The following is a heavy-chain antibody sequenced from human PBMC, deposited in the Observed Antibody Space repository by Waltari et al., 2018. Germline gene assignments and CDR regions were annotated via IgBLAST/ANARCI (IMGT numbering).Heavy chain of an antibody. CDR2: IIPILGTS. Sequence: QVQLVQSGAEVKKPGSSVKVSCKASGGTFSSYAISWVRQAPGQGLEWMGGIIPILGTSNYEQKFQGRGTITTDESTSTAYMELSSLRSEDTAVYYCARLRTNGDYYYYGMDVWGQGTTVTVSS. V-gene: IGHV1-69*05. D-gene: IGHD4-17*01. J-gene: IGHJ6*02. CDR1: GGTFSSYA. CDR3: ARLRTNGDYYYYGMDV.